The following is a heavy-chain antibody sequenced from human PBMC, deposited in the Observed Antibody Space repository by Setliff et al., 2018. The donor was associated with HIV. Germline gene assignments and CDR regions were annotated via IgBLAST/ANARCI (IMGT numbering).Heavy chain of an antibody. J-gene: IGHJ6*02. CDR3: ASPKERYYYGSGTNVREYYGMDV. V-gene: IGHV4-4*02. CDR2: IYHSGSA. Sequence: PSETLSLTCAVSGGSISSNWWSWVRQSPGKGLEWIGEIYHSGSANSNASLRSRVMISVDTSKNQFSLKVNSVTAADTAVYYCASPKERYYYGSGTNVREYYGMDVWGQGTTVTVSS. CDR1: GGSISSNW. D-gene: IGHD3-10*01.